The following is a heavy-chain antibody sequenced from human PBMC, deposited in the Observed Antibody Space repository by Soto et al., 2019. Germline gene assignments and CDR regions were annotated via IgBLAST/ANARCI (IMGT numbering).Heavy chain of an antibody. CDR2: ISYDGSNK. J-gene: IGHJ4*02. D-gene: IGHD7-27*01. Sequence: QVQLVESGGGVVQPGRSLRLSCAASGFTFSSYAMHWVRQAPGKGLEWVAVISYDGSNKYYADSVKGRFTLSRDNSKNTLYLQMNSLRAEDTAVYYCARGPNWAYYFDYWGQGTLVTVSS. CDR3: ARGPNWAYYFDY. V-gene: IGHV3-30-3*01. CDR1: GFTFSSYA.